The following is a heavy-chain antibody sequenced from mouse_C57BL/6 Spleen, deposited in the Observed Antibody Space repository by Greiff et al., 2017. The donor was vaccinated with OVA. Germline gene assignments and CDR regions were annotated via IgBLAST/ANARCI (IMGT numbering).Heavy chain of an antibody. CDR1: GYTFTDYE. CDR3: TRGGLYAMDY. J-gene: IGHJ4*01. CDR2: IDPETGGT. Sequence: VQLQQSGAELVRPGASVTLSCKASGYTFTDYEMHWVRQTPVHGLEWIGAIDPETGGTAYNQKFKGKAILTADQSSSTAYMELRILTSEDSAGYYCTRGGLYAMDYWGQGTSVTVSS. V-gene: IGHV1-15*01.